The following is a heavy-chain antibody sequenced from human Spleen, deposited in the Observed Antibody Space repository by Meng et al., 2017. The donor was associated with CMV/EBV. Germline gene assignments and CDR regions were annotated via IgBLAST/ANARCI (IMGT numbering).Heavy chain of an antibody. J-gene: IGHJ5*02. CDR2: IIPILGIA. D-gene: IGHD3-22*01. Sequence: SVKVSCKASGYTFTGYYMHWVRQAPGQGLEWMGRIIPILGIANYAQKFQGRVTITADKSTSTAYMELSSLRSDDTAVYYCARSPSILVGHSEIDLWGQGTLVTVSS. V-gene: IGHV1-69*02. CDR1: GYTFTGYY. CDR3: ARSPSILVGHSEIDL.